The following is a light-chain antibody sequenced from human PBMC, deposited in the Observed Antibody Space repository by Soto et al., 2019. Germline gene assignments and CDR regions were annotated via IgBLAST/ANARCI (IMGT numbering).Light chain of an antibody. CDR2: GAS. V-gene: IGKV3-15*01. Sequence: EIVMTQSPATLSVSPGESVTLSCRASQSVASNLAWYQQRPGQAPSLLIYGASTRAPGIPARFSGSGSGTDFTLTISSLQSEDFAVYHCQQGSNWPPGLTFGGGTKVDIK. J-gene: IGKJ4*01. CDR3: QQGSNWPPGLT. CDR1: QSVASN.